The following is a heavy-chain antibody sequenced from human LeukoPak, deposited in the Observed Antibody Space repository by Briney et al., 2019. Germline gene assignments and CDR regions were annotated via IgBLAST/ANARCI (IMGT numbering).Heavy chain of an antibody. Sequence: ASVKVSCKTSGYTFTDFYFHWVRQAPGQGLEWMGWVNPNSGGTIYAQKFQDRVTMTRDMSISTVYMELSRLRSDDTAIYYCARADTMLVYFDYWGQGTLVTVSS. V-gene: IGHV1-2*02. CDR2: VNPNSGGT. CDR1: GYTFTDFY. CDR3: ARADTMLVYFDY. D-gene: IGHD3-22*01. J-gene: IGHJ4*02.